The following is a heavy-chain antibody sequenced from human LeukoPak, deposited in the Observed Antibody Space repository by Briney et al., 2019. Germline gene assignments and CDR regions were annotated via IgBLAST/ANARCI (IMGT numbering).Heavy chain of an antibody. V-gene: IGHV3-74*01. CDR1: GFTFSNYW. J-gene: IGHJ4*02. CDR3: VRDRGGTFDY. CDR2: INPDGSTI. Sequence: PGGSLRLSCAASGFTFSNYWVHWVRQAPGKGLVWVSRINPDGSTINYADSVKGRFTISRDNAKNMLYLQMNSLRAEDTAVFYCVRDRGGTFDYWGQGTLVTVSS. D-gene: IGHD1-1*01.